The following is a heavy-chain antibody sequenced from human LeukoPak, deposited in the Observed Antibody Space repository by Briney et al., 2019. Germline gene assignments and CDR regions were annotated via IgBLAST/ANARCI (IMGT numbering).Heavy chain of an antibody. CDR3: VRGDGDLFDL. CDR2: ISKNTANS. D-gene: IGHD4-17*01. V-gene: IGHV3-21*06. J-gene: IGHJ4*02. Sequence: GGSLRLSCVASGFTFRSYNMNWVRQAPGKGLEWVSFISKNTANSYYGDAVRGRFTISRDNANNSIHLEMSSLRVEDSAVYYCVRGDGDLFDLWGQGTLVTVSP. CDR1: GFTFRSYN.